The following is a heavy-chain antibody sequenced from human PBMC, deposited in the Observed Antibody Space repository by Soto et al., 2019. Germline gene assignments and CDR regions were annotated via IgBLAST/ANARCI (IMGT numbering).Heavy chain of an antibody. Sequence: PPGKGLEWIGYIYYSGSTYYNPSLKSRVTISVDTSKNQFSLKLSSVTAADTAVYYCARTLDYYDSSGYYYGGLAHWGQGTLVTVSS. J-gene: IGHJ5*02. CDR3: ARTLDYYDSSGYYYGGLAH. D-gene: IGHD3-22*01. CDR2: IYYSGST. V-gene: IGHV4-30-4*01.